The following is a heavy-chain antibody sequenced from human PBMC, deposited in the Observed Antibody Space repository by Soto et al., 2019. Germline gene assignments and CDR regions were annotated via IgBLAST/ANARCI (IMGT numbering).Heavy chain of an antibody. V-gene: IGHV3-21*01. J-gene: IGHJ6*02. CDR2: ISSSSSYI. Sequence: WGSVRLSCAASGFTFSSYSLNWVRQGPGKGLEWVSSISSSSSYIYYADSVKGRFTISRDNAKNSLYLQMNSLRAEDTAVYYCASDSVTIFGVVTYYGMEVWGHGTPVNVSS. CDR3: ASDSVTIFGVVTYYGMEV. CDR1: GFTFSSYS. D-gene: IGHD3-3*01.